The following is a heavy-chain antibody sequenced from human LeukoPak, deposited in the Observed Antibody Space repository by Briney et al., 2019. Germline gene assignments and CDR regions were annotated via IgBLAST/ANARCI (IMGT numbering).Heavy chain of an antibody. V-gene: IGHV5-51*01. D-gene: IGHD6-13*01. CDR2: IYPGDSDT. J-gene: IGHJ3*02. CDR3: ARCIAAAGTGAFDI. CDR1: RFTVSSNY. Sequence: PGGSLRLSCAASRFTVSSNYMSWVRQMPGKGLEWMGIIYPGDSDTRYSPSFQGQVTISADKSISTAYLQWSSLKASDTAMYYCARCIAAAGTGAFDIWGQGTMVTVSS.